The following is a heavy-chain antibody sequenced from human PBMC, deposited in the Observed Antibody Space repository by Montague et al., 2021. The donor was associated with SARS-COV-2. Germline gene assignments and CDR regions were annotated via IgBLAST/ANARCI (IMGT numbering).Heavy chain of an antibody. D-gene: IGHD5-24*01. J-gene: IGHJ4*02. CDR1: GFTFNSYT. CDR3: ARWRWQHGEFDF. Sequence: FLRLSCAASGFTFNSYTMHWVRQAPGKGLEWVASISGNGADICYAPSLKGRFTISRDNARNTLFLQMSSLRADDTALYYCARWRWQHGEFDFWGQGTLVTVSS. CDR2: ISGNGADI. V-gene: IGHV3-21*06.